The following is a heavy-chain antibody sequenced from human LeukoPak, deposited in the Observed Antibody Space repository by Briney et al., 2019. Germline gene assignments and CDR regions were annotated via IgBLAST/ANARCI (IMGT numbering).Heavy chain of an antibody. V-gene: IGHV4-4*07. D-gene: IGHD3-16*02. J-gene: IGHJ4*02. Sequence: SETLSLTCSVSSGSINSYWWSWIRQPAGKGLEFIGRIYTTGMTNYNPSLKSRVSMSVDTSKNQFSLELRSVTAADTAVHFCARAGYTISSYRFDYWGQGALVTVSS. CDR3: ARAGYTISSYRFDY. CDR2: IYTTGMT. CDR1: SGSINSYW.